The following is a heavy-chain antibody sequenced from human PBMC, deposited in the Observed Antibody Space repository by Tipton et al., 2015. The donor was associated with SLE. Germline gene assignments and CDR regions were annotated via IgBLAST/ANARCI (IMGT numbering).Heavy chain of an antibody. CDR1: GFTFSSYA. CDR3: AKSVVVIPSPPDY. Sequence: SLRLSCAASGFTFSSYAMSWVRQAPGKGLEWVSAISGSGGSTYYADSVKGRFTISRDNSKNTMYLQMNSLRAEDTAVYYCAKSVVVIPSPPDYWGLGTLVTVSS. D-gene: IGHD3-22*01. CDR2: ISGSGGST. J-gene: IGHJ4*02. V-gene: IGHV3-23*01.